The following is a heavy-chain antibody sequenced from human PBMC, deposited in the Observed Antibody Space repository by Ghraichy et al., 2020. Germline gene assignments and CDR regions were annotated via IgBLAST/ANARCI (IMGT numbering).Heavy chain of an antibody. V-gene: IGHV4-34*01. J-gene: IGHJ3*02. Sequence: SETLSLTCAVYGGSFSGYYWSWIRQPPGKGLEWIGEINHSGSTNYNPSLKSRVTISVDTSKNQFSLKLSSVTAADTAVYYCARGGSLYDILTGSAFDIWGQGTMVTVSS. CDR1: GGSFSGYY. CDR2: INHSGST. CDR3: ARGGSLYDILTGSAFDI. D-gene: IGHD3-9*01.